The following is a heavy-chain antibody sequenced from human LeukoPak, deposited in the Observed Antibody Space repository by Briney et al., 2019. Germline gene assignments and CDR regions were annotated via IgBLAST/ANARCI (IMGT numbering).Heavy chain of an antibody. V-gene: IGHV3-30-3*01. D-gene: IGHD4-23*01. Sequence: GRSLRLSCAASGFTFSSYAMHWVRQAPGKGLEWVAVISYDGSNKYYADSVKGRFTISRDNSKNSLYLQMNSLRAEDTAVYYCARDFGGSTRDWGQGTLVTVSS. CDR2: ISYDGSNK. CDR3: ARDFGGSTRD. CDR1: GFTFSSYA. J-gene: IGHJ4*02.